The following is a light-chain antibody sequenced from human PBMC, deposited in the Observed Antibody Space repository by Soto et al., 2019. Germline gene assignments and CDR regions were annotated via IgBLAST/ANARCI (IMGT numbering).Light chain of an antibody. J-gene: IGKJ5*01. Sequence: DIQMTHSPSCLSVSVEDRVTITFRARQGTSNFLAWYQQKPGRVPKLLIYAAFTLQSGVPSRFSGGMSGTDFTLTISNLQPEDFATYYCQQANSIPLTFGQGTRLEIK. CDR2: AAF. CDR1: QGTSNF. CDR3: QQANSIPLT. V-gene: IGKV1-27*01.